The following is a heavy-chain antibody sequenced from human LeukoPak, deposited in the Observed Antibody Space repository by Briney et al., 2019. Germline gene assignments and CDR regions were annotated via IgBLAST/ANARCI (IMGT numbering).Heavy chain of an antibody. J-gene: IGHJ4*02. CDR2: IRDDGSNE. CDR1: GFTFSSYG. V-gene: IGHV3-30*02. CDR3: AKDAHPFGGVTRSPYYFDY. Sequence: TGGSLRLSCAASGFTFSSYGIHWVRQAPGKGLEWVAFIRDDGSNEYYADSVKGRFTISRDNSKNTLFVQMNSLRAEDTAVYYCAKDAHPFGGVTRSPYYFDYWGQGTLVTVSS. D-gene: IGHD3-3*01.